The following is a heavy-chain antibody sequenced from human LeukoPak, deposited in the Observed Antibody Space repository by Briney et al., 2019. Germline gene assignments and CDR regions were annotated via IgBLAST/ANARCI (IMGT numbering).Heavy chain of an antibody. V-gene: IGHV1-2*02. CDR2: ITPSDGA. CDR3: ARDRYGDGFAHFDY. Sequence: ASVKVSCKSSGYTFAAYAMHWVRQAPGQGLEWMGWITPSDGANYAQKFQGRVTMTRDTSMSTAYMDLNRLTSDDTAVYFCARDRYGDGFAHFDYWGQGTLVTVSS. J-gene: IGHJ4*02. D-gene: IGHD5-24*01. CDR1: GYTFAAYA.